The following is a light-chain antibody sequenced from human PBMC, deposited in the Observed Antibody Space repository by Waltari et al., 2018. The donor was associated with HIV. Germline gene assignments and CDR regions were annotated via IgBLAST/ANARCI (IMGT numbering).Light chain of an antibody. Sequence: SYELTQQPSVSVSPGQPARITCSGDALPKQYANWYQQRPGQAPVLVIYKDTERPSGIPERFSGSSSGTTATLTIIGVQAQDEADYHCQSADSNASLWVFGGGTKLTVL. CDR1: ALPKQY. CDR3: QSADSNASLWV. CDR2: KDT. J-gene: IGLJ3*02. V-gene: IGLV3-25*03.